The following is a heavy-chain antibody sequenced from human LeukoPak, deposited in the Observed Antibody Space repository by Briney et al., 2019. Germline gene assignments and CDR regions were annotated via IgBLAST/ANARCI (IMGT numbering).Heavy chain of an antibody. CDR3: ATSEAVYYIDV. CDR1: GGTFSSYA. CDR2: IIPIFGTA. J-gene: IGHJ6*03. V-gene: IGHV1-69*05. Sequence: ASVKVSCKASGGTFSSYAISLVRQAPGQGLEWMGGIIPIFGTANYAQKFQGRVTITTDESTSTAYMELSSLRSEDTAVYYCATSEAVYYIDVWGKGTTVTVSS.